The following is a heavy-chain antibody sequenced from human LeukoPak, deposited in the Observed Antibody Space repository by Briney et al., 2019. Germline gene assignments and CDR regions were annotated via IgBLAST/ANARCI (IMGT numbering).Heavy chain of an antibody. CDR1: GYTFTSYA. Sequence: GASVKVSCKASGYTFTSYAMHWVRQAPGQRLEWMGWINAGNGNTKYSRKFQGRVTITRDTSASTAYMELSSLRSEDTAVYYCATHDYGSGSYSFDYWGQGTLVTVSS. CDR2: INAGNGNT. J-gene: IGHJ4*02. D-gene: IGHD3-10*01. V-gene: IGHV1-3*01. CDR3: ATHDYGSGSYSFDY.